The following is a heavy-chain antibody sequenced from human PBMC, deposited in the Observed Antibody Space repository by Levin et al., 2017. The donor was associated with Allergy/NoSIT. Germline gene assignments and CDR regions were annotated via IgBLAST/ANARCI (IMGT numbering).Heavy chain of an antibody. Sequence: KVGESLKISCKGSGYSFTSYWIAWVRQMPGKGLEWMGIIYPGDSDTRYSPSLQGQVTISADKSINTAYLQWSSLKASDTAMYYCARQGAGYYSSHGMDVWGQGTTVTVSS. CDR1: GYSFTSYW. D-gene: IGHD3-22*01. CDR2: IYPGDSDT. CDR3: ARQGAGYYSSHGMDV. V-gene: IGHV5-51*01. J-gene: IGHJ6*02.